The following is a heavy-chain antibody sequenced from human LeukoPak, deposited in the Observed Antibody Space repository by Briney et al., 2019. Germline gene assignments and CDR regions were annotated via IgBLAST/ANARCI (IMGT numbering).Heavy chain of an antibody. CDR2: IYSGGST. J-gene: IGHJ4*02. D-gene: IGHD2-2*01. V-gene: IGHV3-66*01. Sequence: PGGSLRLSCAASGFTVSSNYMSWVRQAPGKGLEWVSVIYSGGSTYYADSVKGRFTISRDNSKNTLYLQMNSLRAEDTAVYYCAKDIVVVPAAPTRSYFDYWGQGTLVTVSS. CDR3: AKDIVVVPAAPTRSYFDY. CDR1: GFTVSSNY.